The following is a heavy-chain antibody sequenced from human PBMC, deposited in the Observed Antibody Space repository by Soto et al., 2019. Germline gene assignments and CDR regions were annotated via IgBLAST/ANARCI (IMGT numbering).Heavy chain of an antibody. CDR2: IYYSGST. D-gene: IGHD3-22*01. CDR1: GGSISSSSYY. Sequence: SETLSLTCTVPGGSISSSSYYWGWIRQPPGKGLEWIGSIYYSGSTYYNPSLKSRVTISVDTSKNQFSLKLSSVTAADTAVYYCARLSYYYDSSGYYVVFDYWGQGTLVTVSS. V-gene: IGHV4-39*01. J-gene: IGHJ4*02. CDR3: ARLSYYYDSSGYYVVFDY.